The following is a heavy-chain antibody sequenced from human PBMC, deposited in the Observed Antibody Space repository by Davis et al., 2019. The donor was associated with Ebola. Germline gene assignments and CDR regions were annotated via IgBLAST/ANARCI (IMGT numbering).Heavy chain of an antibody. Sequence: PSETLSLTCTVSGGSISSYYWSWIRQPPGKGLEWIGYIYYSGSTNYNPSLKSRVTISVDTSKNQFSLKLSSVTAADTAVYYCARAEPNWNPRGGYGMDVWGKGTTVTVSS. CDR1: GGSISSYY. D-gene: IGHD1-1*01. J-gene: IGHJ6*04. CDR3: ARAEPNWNPRGGYGMDV. CDR2: IYYSGST. V-gene: IGHV4-59*01.